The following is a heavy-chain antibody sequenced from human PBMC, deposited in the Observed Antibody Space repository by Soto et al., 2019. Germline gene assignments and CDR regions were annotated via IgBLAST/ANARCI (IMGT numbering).Heavy chain of an antibody. CDR1: GYTFTSYG. Sequence: GASVKVSCKASGYTFTSYGISWVRQAPGQGLEWMGWISAYNGNTNYAQKLQGRVTMTTDTSTSTAYMELGSLRSDDTAVYYCARDLYYDSSGYLGRYYYYGMDVWGQGTTVTVSS. J-gene: IGHJ6*02. D-gene: IGHD3-22*01. CDR2: ISAYNGNT. V-gene: IGHV1-18*01. CDR3: ARDLYYDSSGYLGRYYYYGMDV.